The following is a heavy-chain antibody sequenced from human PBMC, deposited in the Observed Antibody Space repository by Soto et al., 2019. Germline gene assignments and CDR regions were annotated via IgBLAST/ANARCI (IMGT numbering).Heavy chain of an antibody. CDR2: ISSSSTI. V-gene: IGHV3-48*01. CDR3: ARHPGGY. Sequence: EVQLVESGGGLVQPGGSLRLSCAASGFTFSSYSMNWVRQAPGKGLEWDSYISSSSTIYYADSVKGRFTIARDNAKNSLYLQMNSLRAEDTAVYYCARHPGGYWGQGTLVTVSS. J-gene: IGHJ4*02. CDR1: GFTFSSYS.